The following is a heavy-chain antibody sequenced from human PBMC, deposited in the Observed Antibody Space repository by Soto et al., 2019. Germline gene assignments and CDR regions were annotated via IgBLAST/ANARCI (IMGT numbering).Heavy chain of an antibody. CDR3: VPSNWFDP. Sequence: SETLSLTCAVSGGSISSSNLWSWVRQPPGKGLEWIGEIYYSGSTYYNPSLKSRVTISVDTSKNQFSLKLSSVTAADTAVYYCVPSNWFDPWGQGTLVTVSS. J-gene: IGHJ5*02. CDR1: GGSISSSNL. V-gene: IGHV4-4*02. CDR2: IYYSGST.